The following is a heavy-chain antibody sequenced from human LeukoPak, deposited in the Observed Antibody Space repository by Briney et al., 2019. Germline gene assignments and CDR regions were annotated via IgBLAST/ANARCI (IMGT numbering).Heavy chain of an antibody. D-gene: IGHD3-9*01. J-gene: IGHJ3*02. CDR3: ATDGDGRYFDWLFPHDAFDI. Sequence: GGSLRLSCAASGFTFSSYAMSWVRQAAGKGLEWVSAISGSGGSTYYADSVKGRFTISRDNSKNTLYLQMNSLRAEDTAVYYCATDGDGRYFDWLFPHDAFDIWGQGTMVTVSS. CDR2: ISGSGGST. CDR1: GFTFSSYA. V-gene: IGHV3-23*01.